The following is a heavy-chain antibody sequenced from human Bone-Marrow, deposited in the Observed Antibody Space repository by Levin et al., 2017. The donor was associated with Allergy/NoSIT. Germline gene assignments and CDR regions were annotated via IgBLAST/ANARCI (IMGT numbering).Heavy chain of an antibody. J-gene: IGHJ3*02. V-gene: IGHV3-11*05. CDR2: ISPSSTHT. Sequence: SCGASGFIFDDYYMTWIRQAPGRGLEWLSYISPSSTHTKNADSVKGRFSISRDNAKNSLYLQMTSLRVEDTAVYFCARVYDSGRMDAFDIWGQGTMVTVSS. CDR3: ARVYDSGRMDAFDI. D-gene: IGHD1-26*01. CDR1: GFIFDDYY.